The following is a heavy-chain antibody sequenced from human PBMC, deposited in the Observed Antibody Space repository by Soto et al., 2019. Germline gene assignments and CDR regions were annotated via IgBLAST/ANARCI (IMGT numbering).Heavy chain of an antibody. CDR1: GGCISSGGYS. CDR2: IYHSGST. J-gene: IGHJ4*01. CDR3: ARGVLH. Sequence: NPSETLALTCAVXGGCISSGGYSWSWIRQPPGKGLEWIGYIYHSGSTYYNPSLKSRVTISVDRSKNQLSLKVSSVTAADTAVYYCARGVLHWGQGTLVTVSS. V-gene: IGHV4-30-2*01.